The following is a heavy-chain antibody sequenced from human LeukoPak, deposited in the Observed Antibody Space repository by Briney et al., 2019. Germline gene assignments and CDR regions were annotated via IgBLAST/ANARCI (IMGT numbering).Heavy chain of an antibody. Sequence: TSETLSLTCTVSGDSISSSSYYWGWNRQPPGKGLEWIGTIYYSGSTNYNPSLKSRVTISVDTSKNQFSLKLSSVTAADTAMYYCVYMKVGGSFDYXGQGTLVXVS. CDR3: VYMKVGGSFDY. CDR2: IYYSGST. CDR1: GDSISSSSYY. J-gene: IGHJ4*02. V-gene: IGHV4-39*01. D-gene: IGHD3-16*01.